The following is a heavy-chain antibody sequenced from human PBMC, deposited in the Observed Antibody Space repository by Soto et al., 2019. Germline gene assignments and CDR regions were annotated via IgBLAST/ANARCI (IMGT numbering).Heavy chain of an antibody. CDR1: GGSISSTNW. V-gene: IGHV4-4*02. CDR3: ATLPPRIVVALLPMPT. CDR2: IYHSGSP. J-gene: IGHJ5*02. Sequence: QVQLRESGPGLVKTSGTLSLTCVVSGGSISSTNWWTWVRQPPGKGLEWIGEIYHSGSPTFSPSLXGXAXIXLDKSNNQFSRRLRSVTAADTAVYYCATLPPRIVVALLPMPTWGQGILVTVSS. D-gene: IGHD2-21*01.